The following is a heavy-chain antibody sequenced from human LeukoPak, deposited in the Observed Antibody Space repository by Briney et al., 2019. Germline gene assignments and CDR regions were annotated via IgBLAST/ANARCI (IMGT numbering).Heavy chain of an antibody. J-gene: IGHJ6*02. D-gene: IGHD1-14*01. CDR2: INHSGST. CDR1: GGSFGGYY. V-gene: IGHV4-34*01. CDR3: ARVEPENYYYYYGMDV. Sequence: SETLSLTCAVYGGSFGGYYWSWIRRPPGKGLEWIGEINHSGSTNYNPSLKSRVTISVDTSKNQFSLKLSSVTAADTAVYYCARVEPENYYYYYGMDVWGQGTTVTVSS.